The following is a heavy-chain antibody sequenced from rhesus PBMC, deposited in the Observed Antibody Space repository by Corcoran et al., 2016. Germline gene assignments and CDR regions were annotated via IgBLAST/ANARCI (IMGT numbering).Heavy chain of an antibody. CDR1: GGSITSNY. Sequence: QLQLQESGPELVKPSGTLSLTCAVSGGSITSNYWSWIRQPPGKGREWIGHISGSGGSTDYTPTLKSRVTISTDTSKSQFSLKLSSVTAADTAIYYCARDYYGFNSWGQGVVVTVSS. CDR3: ARDYYGFNS. J-gene: IGHJ6*01. CDR2: ISGSGGST. V-gene: IGHV4-173*01.